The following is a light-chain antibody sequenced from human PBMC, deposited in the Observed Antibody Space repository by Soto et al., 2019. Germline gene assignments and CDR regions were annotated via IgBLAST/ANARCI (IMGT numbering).Light chain of an antibody. CDR3: SSYAGSNNLGV. Sequence: QSVLTQPPSASGSRGQSVTISCTGTSSDVGGYNYVSWYQQHPGKAPKLMIYEVSKRPSGVSDRFSGSKSGNTASLTVSGLQPEDEADYYCSSYAGSNNLGVFGGGTKLTVL. J-gene: IGLJ3*02. CDR1: SSDVGGYNY. V-gene: IGLV2-8*01. CDR2: EVS.